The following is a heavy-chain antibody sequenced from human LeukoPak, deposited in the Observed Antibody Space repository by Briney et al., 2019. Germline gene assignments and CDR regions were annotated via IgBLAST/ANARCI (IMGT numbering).Heavy chain of an antibody. J-gene: IGHJ3*02. CDR3: ARYGRYRAFDI. Sequence: PGRSLRLPCAASGFTFSSYGMHWVRQAPGKGLEWVAVISYDGSNKYYADSLKGRFTISRDNAKNTIYLQMNSLRAEDTAVYYCARYGRYRAFDIWGPGTVVTVST. CDR2: ISYDGSNK. V-gene: IGHV3-30*03. CDR1: GFTFSSYG. D-gene: IGHD1-26*01.